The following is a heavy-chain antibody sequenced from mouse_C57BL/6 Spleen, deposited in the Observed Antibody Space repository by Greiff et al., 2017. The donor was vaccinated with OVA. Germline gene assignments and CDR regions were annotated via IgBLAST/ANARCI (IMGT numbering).Heavy chain of an antibody. CDR3: ARYPYYYGSSYWYFDV. CDR1: GYAFSSYW. J-gene: IGHJ1*03. D-gene: IGHD1-1*01. Sequence: VQLQQSGAELVKPGASVKISCKASGYAFSSYWMNWVKQRPGKGLEWIGQMYPGDGDTNYNGKFKGKATLTADKSSSTAYMQLSSLSSEDSAVYFCARYPYYYGSSYWYFDVWGTGTTVTVSS. V-gene: IGHV1-80*01. CDR2: MYPGDGDT.